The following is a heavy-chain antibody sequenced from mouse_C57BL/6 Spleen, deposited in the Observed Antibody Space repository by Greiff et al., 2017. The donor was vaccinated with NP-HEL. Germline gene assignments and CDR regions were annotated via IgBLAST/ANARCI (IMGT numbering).Heavy chain of an antibody. V-gene: IGHV1-39*01. CDR3: ARSGYGSSYEDAMDY. D-gene: IGHD1-1*01. CDR1: GYSFTDYN. J-gene: IGHJ4*01. CDR2: INPNYGTT. Sequence: VQLQQSGPELVKPGASVKISCKASGYSFTDYNMNWVKQSNGKSLEWIGVINPNYGTTSYNQKFKGKATLTEDQSSSTAYMQLNSLTSEDSAVYYCARSGYGSSYEDAMDYWGQGTSVTVSS.